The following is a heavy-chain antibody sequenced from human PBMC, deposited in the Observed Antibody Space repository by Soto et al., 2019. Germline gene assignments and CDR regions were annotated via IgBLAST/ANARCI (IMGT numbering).Heavy chain of an antibody. Sequence: SETLSLTCAVYGGSFSGYYWTWIRQPPGTGLEWIGEINHSGSTNYNPSLKSRVTISVDTSKNQFSLKLTSVTAADTAVYYCARTYSSSWSPFDYWGQGTLVTV. V-gene: IGHV4-34*01. CDR2: INHSGST. CDR1: GGSFSGYY. J-gene: IGHJ4*02. D-gene: IGHD6-13*01. CDR3: ARTYSSSWSPFDY.